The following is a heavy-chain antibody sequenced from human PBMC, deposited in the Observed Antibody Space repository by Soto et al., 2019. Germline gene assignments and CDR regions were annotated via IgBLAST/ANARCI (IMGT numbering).Heavy chain of an antibody. CDR1: GGSISSGGYY. J-gene: IGHJ4*02. CDR3: AREEEYGSGWHYFDY. Sequence: SETLSLTCTVSGGSISSGGYYWSWIRQHPGKGLEWIGYIYYSGSTYYNPSLKNRVTISVDTSKNQFSLKPSSVTAANTAVYYCAREEEYGSGWHYFDYWGQGTLVTVSS. D-gene: IGHD3-10*01. CDR2: IYYSGST. V-gene: IGHV4-31*03.